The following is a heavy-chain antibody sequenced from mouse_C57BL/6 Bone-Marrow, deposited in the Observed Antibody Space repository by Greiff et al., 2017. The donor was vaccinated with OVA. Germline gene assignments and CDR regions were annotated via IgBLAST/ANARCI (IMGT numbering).Heavy chain of an antibody. CDR1: GYTFTSYW. Sequence: QVQLQQPGAELVKPGASVKLSCKASGYTFTSYWMHWVKQRPGRGLEWIGRIDPTSGGTKYNEQFKSKATLTVDKPSSTAYMQRSSLTSEDYAVDYCARRERVAWFAYWGQGTLVTVSA. V-gene: IGHV1-72*01. CDR2: IDPTSGGT. J-gene: IGHJ3*01. CDR3: ARRERVAWFAY.